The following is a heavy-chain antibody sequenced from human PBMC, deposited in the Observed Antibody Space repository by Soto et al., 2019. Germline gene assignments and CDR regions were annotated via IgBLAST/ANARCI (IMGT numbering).Heavy chain of an antibody. J-gene: IGHJ1*01. V-gene: IGHV1-8*01. CDR3: ARFIVGAVGGFQH. CDR2: MNPNSGNT. D-gene: IGHD1-26*01. CDR1: GYPFTSYY. Sequence: QVQLVQSGAEVKKPGASVKVSCKASGYPFTSYYINWVRHATGQGLEWMGWMNPNSGNTGYAQKFQGRVTMTRNTSISTVYMELSSLRSEDTAVYYCARFIVGAVGGFQHWGQGTLVTVSS.